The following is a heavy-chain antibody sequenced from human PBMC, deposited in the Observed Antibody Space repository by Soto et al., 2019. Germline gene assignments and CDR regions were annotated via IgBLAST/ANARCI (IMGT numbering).Heavy chain of an antibody. CDR2: IYFDGITT. Sequence: LRLSCTASGFTFNTHWMHWARQAPGKGLVWVSRIYFDGITTNYADSVKGRLTVSRDNAKNTVYLHVNTLRDEDTAVYYCARGGAMGVDYWGQGTLVTVSS. D-gene: IGHD1-26*01. V-gene: IGHV3-74*01. CDR3: ARGGAMGVDY. J-gene: IGHJ4*02. CDR1: GFTFNTHW.